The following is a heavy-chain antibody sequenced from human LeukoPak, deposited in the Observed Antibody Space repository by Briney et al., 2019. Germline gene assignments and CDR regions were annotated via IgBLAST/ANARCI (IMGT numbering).Heavy chain of an antibody. V-gene: IGHV3-53*01. CDR3: ARRYGSGWYDY. CDR2: IYSGGST. CDR1: GFTVSSNY. Sequence: GGSLRLSCAASGFTVSSNYMSWVRQAPGKGLEWVSFIYSGGSTYSADSVKGRFTISRDNSKNTLYLQMNSLRAEDTAVYYCARRYGSGWYDYWGQGALVTVSS. D-gene: IGHD6-19*01. J-gene: IGHJ4*02.